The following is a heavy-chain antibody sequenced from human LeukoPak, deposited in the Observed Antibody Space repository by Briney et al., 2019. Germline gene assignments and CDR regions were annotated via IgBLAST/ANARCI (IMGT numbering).Heavy chain of an antibody. J-gene: IGHJ4*02. Sequence: ASVKVSCKASGYTFTRYGVSWVRQAPGQGLEWMGGIIPIFGTPHYAQKFQDRVTITADASTSTAYMELSSLRSEDTAVYYCARAYMTATRHFDSWGQGTLVTVSS. D-gene: IGHD2-21*02. CDR3: ARAYMTATRHFDS. V-gene: IGHV1-69*13. CDR1: GYTFTRYG. CDR2: IIPIFGTP.